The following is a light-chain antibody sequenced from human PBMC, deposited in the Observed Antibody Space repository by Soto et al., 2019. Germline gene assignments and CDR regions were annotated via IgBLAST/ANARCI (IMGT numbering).Light chain of an antibody. Sequence: QSVLTQPASVSGSPGQSITISCTGTSSDIGGFNYVSWYQQHPGTAPKLIIYEVSNRPSGISNRFSGSKSGNTASLTISGLQAEDEADYYCAAWDDSLNGVVFGGGTKLTVL. CDR1: SSDIGGFNY. CDR3: AAWDDSLNGVV. CDR2: EVS. V-gene: IGLV2-14*01. J-gene: IGLJ2*01.